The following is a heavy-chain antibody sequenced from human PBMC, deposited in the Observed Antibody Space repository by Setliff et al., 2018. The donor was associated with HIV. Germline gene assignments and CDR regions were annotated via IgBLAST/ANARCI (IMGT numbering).Heavy chain of an antibody. J-gene: IGHJ4*02. CDR2: VIPIFGST. V-gene: IGHV1-69*05. CDR3: ATDRTQTGISMVRGRLTDPARYPLDY. Sequence: SVKVSCKASGGTFRKYSINWVRQAPGQGLEWMGGVIPIFGSTTFAQKFQGRVTMTRDASTGTAYMELRNLRSDDTAVYYCATDRTQTGISMVRGRLTDPARYPLDYWGPGTLVTVSS. D-gene: IGHD3-10*01. CDR1: GGTFRKYS.